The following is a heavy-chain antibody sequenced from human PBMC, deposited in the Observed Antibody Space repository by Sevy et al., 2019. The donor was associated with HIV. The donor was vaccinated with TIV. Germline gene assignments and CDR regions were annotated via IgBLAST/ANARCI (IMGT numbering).Heavy chain of an antibody. J-gene: IGHJ4*02. V-gene: IGHV3-33*01. CDR3: ARDPRIYGDYLVAYFDY. D-gene: IGHD4-17*01. CDR1: GLTPSTYG. Sequence: GGSLRLSCAASGLTPSTYGIHWVRQAPGKGLEWVAVIGYDGNNKLYADSVKGRFTISRDDSKNTVFLQMDSLRAEDTAVYYCARDPRIYGDYLVAYFDYWGQGTLVTVSS. CDR2: IGYDGNNK.